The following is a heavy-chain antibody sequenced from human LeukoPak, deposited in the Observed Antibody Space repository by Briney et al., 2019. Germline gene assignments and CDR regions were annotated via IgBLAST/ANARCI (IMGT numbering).Heavy chain of an antibody. CDR2: INHSGST. J-gene: IGHJ6*02. V-gene: IGHV4-34*01. D-gene: IGHD3-9*01. CDR3: ARRDYDILTGYYYGMDV. Sequence: PSETLSLTCAVYGGSFSGYYCSWIRQPPGKGLEWIGEINHSGSTNYNPSLKSRVTISVDTSKNQFSLKLSSVTAADTAVYYCARRDYDILTGYYYGMDVWGQETTVTVSS. CDR1: GGSFSGYY.